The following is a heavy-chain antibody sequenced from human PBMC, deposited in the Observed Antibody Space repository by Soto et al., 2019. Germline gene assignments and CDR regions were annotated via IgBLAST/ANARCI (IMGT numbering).Heavy chain of an antibody. Sequence: ASVKVSCKVSGYTLTELSMHWVRQAPGQGLEWMGWINPNSGGTNYAQKFQGRVTMTRDTSISTAYMELSRLRSDDTAVYYCARMDSSSWCLIVDYYYGMDVWGQGTTVTVSS. J-gene: IGHJ6*02. CDR2: INPNSGGT. CDR3: ARMDSSSWCLIVDYYYGMDV. V-gene: IGHV1-2*02. D-gene: IGHD6-13*01. CDR1: GYTLTELS.